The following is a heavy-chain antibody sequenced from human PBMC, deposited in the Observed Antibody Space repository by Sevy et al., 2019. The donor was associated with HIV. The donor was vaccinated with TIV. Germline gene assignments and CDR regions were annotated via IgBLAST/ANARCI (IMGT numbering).Heavy chain of an antibody. Sequence: GGSLRLSCAASGFNFRNSVMSWIRQAPGEGLEWVSIIKVGGDTHYTDSVKGRFTIYRDNSKNTLSLQMNSLTAEDTAVYYCAKTVAYGTTWFGKVEDWGQGALVTVSS. CDR3: AKTVAYGTTWFGKVED. CDR2: IKVGGDT. CDR1: GFNFRNSV. V-gene: IGHV3-23*01. D-gene: IGHD3-10*01. J-gene: IGHJ4*02.